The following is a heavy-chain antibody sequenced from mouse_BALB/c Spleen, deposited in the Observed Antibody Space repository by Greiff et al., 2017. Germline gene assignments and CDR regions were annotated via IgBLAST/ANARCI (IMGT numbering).Heavy chain of an antibody. CDR1: GYAFTNYL. J-gene: IGHJ3*01. D-gene: IGHD2-4*01. CDR3: ARGADYEGFAY. V-gene: IGHV1-54*03. CDR2: INPGSGGT. Sequence: QVHVKQSGAELVRPGTSVKVSCKASGYAFTNYLIEWVKQRPGQGLEWIGVINPGSGGTNYNEKFKGKATLTADKSSSTAYMQLSSLTSDDSAVYFCARGADYEGFAYWGQGTLVTVSA.